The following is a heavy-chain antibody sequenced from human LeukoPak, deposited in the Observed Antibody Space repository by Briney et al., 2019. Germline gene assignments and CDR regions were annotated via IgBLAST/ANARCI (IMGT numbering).Heavy chain of an antibody. D-gene: IGHD3-22*01. CDR3: ARGPIRGYDSSGYYYSFDS. J-gene: IGHJ4*02. Sequence: GRSLRLSCAASGFTFSNYSVNWVRQAPGKGLEWVSSISSGSTYIYYADSVKGRFTISRDNSKNSLYLQMNTLRAEDTAVYYCARGPIRGYDSSGYYYSFDSWGQGTLVTVSS. CDR2: ISSGSTYI. V-gene: IGHV3-21*01. CDR1: GFTFSNYS.